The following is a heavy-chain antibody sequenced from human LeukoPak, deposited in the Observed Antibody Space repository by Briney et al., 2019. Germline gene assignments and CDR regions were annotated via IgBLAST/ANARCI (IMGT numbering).Heavy chain of an antibody. CDR2: ISSSGSTI. Sequence: PGGSLRLSCAASGFTFSSYEMNWVRQAPGKGLEWVSYISSSGSTIYYADSVKGRFTISRDNAKNSLYLQMNSLRAEDTAVYYCARDGVSSGYYFRDYYYMDVWGKGTTVTVSS. CDR3: ARDGVSSGYYFRDYYYMDV. D-gene: IGHD3-22*01. CDR1: GFTFSSYE. J-gene: IGHJ6*03. V-gene: IGHV3-48*03.